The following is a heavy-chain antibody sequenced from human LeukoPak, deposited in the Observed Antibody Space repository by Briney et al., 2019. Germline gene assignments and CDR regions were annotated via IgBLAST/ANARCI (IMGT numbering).Heavy chain of an antibody. CDR1: GFTLSSYA. CDR3: ARDGRVPELQFDY. J-gene: IGHJ4*02. D-gene: IGHD3-10*01. CDR2: ISYDGSNK. Sequence: PGGSLRLSCAASGFTLSSYAMHWVRQAPGKGLEWVAVISYDGSNKYYADSVKGRFTISRDNSKNTLYLQMNSLRAEDTAVYYCARDGRVPELQFDYWGQGTLVTVSS. V-gene: IGHV3-30*04.